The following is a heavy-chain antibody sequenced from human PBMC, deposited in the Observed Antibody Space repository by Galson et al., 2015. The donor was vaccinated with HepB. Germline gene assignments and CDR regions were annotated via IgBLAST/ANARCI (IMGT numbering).Heavy chain of an antibody. CDR2: ISGSGGST. CDR3: AKVPVDYCSSATCYVDY. V-gene: IGHV3-23*01. D-gene: IGHD2-2*01. Sequence: SLRLSCAAPGFTFSTYAMSWVRQAPGKGLEWVSAISGSGGSTYYADSVKGRFTISRDNSKNTLYLQMNSLRAEDTAIYYCAKVPVDYCSSATCYVDYWGQGTLVTVSS. J-gene: IGHJ4*02. CDR1: GFTFSTYA.